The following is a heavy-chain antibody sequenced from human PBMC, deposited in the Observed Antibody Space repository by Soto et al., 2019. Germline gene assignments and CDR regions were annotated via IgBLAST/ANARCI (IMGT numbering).Heavy chain of an antibody. CDR1: GGTFSSYA. CDR3: ARVLAAAGTGWFDP. V-gene: IGHV1-69*13. Sequence: SVKVSCKASGGTFSSYAISWVRQAPGQGLEWMGGIIPIFGTANYAQKFQGRVTITADGSTSTAYMELSSLRSEDTAVYYCARVLAAAGTGWFDPWGQGTLVTVS. CDR2: IIPIFGTA. J-gene: IGHJ5*02. D-gene: IGHD6-13*01.